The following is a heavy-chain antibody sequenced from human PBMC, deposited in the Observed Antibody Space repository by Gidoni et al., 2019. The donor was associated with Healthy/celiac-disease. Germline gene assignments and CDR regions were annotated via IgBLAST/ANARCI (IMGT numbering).Heavy chain of an antibody. CDR1: TFSSYA. J-gene: IGHJ4*02. CDR3: ARLSIVGATNPDY. V-gene: IGHV3-30-3*01. CDR2: ISYDGSNK. Sequence: TFSSYAMHWVRQAPGKGLEWVAVISYDGSNKYYADSVKGRFTISRDNSKNTLYLQMNSLRAEDTAVYYCARLSIVGATNPDYWGQGTLVTVSS. D-gene: IGHD1-26*01.